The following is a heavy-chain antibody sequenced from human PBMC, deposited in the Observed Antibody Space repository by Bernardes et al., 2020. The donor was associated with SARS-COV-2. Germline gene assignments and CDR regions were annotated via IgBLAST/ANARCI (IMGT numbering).Heavy chain of an antibody. D-gene: IGHD3-3*01. Sequence: GGSLRLSCAASGFMFSSYWMTWVRQAPGKGLEWVANIKEDGSEKNYGDSVKGRFTISRDNAKTSLYLQMNSLRAEDTALYYCARDFGGGENDYWGHGTLVTVSS. CDR2: IKEDGSEK. CDR3: ARDFGGGENDY. J-gene: IGHJ4*01. V-gene: IGHV3-7*03. CDR1: GFMFSSYW.